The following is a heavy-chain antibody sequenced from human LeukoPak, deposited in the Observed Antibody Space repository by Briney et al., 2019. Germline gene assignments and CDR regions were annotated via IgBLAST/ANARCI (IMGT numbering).Heavy chain of an antibody. CDR1: GFTFSAYE. V-gene: IGHV3-48*03. Sequence: GGSLRLSCAASGFTFSAYEMNWVRQAPGKGLEPVSYISGSGSSLSYADSVRGRFTISRDNAKNSLYLQMDSLRAEDTAVYYCARGPTNGQAFDYWGQGTLVSVSS. J-gene: IGHJ4*02. CDR2: ISGSGSSL. D-gene: IGHD2-8*01. CDR3: ARGPTNGQAFDY.